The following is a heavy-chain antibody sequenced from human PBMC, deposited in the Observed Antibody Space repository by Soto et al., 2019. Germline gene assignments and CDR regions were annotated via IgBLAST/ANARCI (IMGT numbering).Heavy chain of an antibody. Sequence: QVQLQQWGAGLLKPSETLSLTCAVYGGSFSGYYWSWIRQPPGKGLEWIGEINHSGSTNYNPSLKSRVTISVDTSKNQFSLKLSSVTAADTAVYYCARVGEYCSSTSCYTVDSDYYGMDVWGQGTTVTVSS. D-gene: IGHD2-2*02. J-gene: IGHJ6*02. CDR1: GGSFSGYY. V-gene: IGHV4-34*01. CDR3: ARVGEYCSSTSCYTVDSDYYGMDV. CDR2: INHSGST.